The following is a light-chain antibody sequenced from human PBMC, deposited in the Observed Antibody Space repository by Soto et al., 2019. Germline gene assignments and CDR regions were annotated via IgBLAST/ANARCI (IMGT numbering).Light chain of an antibody. Sequence: QSVLTQPPSASGTPGQRVTISYSGSSPNIGGNTVNWYQQVPGTAPKLLIHGDTLRPSGVPDRFSGSKSGTSASLAISGLQSEDEAEYYCATWDDSLNGVVFGGGTKLTVL. CDR2: GDT. CDR1: SPNIGGNT. V-gene: IGLV1-44*01. J-gene: IGLJ2*01. CDR3: ATWDDSLNGVV.